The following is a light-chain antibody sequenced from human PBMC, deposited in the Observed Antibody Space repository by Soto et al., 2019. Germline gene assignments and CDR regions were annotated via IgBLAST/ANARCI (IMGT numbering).Light chain of an antibody. Sequence: EIVLTQSPATLSLSPGERFTLSCMASESVTDYLAWYQQKPGQAPRLLVYDVSNRAAGIPTRFSGGGSGTDFTLTISNVEPEDFAVYYCQQRSDWPWTFGQGTKVDI. CDR3: QQRSDWPWT. CDR1: ESVTDY. J-gene: IGKJ1*01. V-gene: IGKV3-11*01. CDR2: DVS.